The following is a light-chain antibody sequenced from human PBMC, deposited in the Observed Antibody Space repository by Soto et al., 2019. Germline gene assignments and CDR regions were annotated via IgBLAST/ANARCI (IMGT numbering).Light chain of an antibody. V-gene: IGLV2-8*01. Sequence: QSALTQPPSASGSPGQSVTISCTGTSSDVGTYKYVSWYQQHPGKAPKLMIYDVTKRPSGVPDRFSGSKSGNTASLTVSGLQADDEAAYYCSSYAGSNTWVFGGGTKVTVL. CDR3: SSYAGSNTWV. CDR2: DVT. CDR1: SSDVGTYKY. J-gene: IGLJ3*02.